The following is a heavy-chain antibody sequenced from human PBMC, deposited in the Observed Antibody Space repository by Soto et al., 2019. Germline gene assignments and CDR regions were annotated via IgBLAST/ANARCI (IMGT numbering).Heavy chain of an antibody. CDR2: IDNSKS. D-gene: IGHD4-17*01. J-gene: IGHJ4*02. V-gene: IGHV3-23*01. CDR3: ARDAVNGDGLWLVGY. Sequence: PGGSLRLSCAASGLTFSDYSMSWVRQAPGRGLEWVSSIDNSKSFYADSVKGRFTISRDNSKSTLSLQMNSLRAEDTALYYCARDAVNGDGLWLVGYWGQGTLVTVSS. CDR1: GLTFSDYS.